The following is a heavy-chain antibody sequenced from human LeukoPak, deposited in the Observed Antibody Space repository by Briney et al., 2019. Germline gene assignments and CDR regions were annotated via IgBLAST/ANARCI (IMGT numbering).Heavy chain of an antibody. D-gene: IGHD6-13*01. J-gene: IGHJ4*02. Sequence: SGTLSLTCAVSGGSISSSNWWSWVRQPPGKGLEWIGEIYHSGSTNYDPSLKSRVTISVDKSKNQFSLKLSSVTAADTAVYYCARGVIATGGNDFDYWGQGTLVTVSS. CDR1: GGSISSSNW. V-gene: IGHV4-4*02. CDR2: IYHSGST. CDR3: ARGVIATGGNDFDY.